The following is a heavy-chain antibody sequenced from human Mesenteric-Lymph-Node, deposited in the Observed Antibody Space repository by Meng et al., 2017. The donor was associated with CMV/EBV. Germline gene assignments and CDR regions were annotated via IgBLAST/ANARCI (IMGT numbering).Heavy chain of an antibody. CDR2: TRYDGYNK. J-gene: IGHJ6*02. Sequence: GESLKISCAASGFTFSSYGMHWVRQYPGKGLEWVAFTRYDGYNKYYRDSVQRRVTISRDNSRNTMDLQMSSLRAEDTAVYYCAKDYTTYYDFWSGYSNYAMDVWGQGTTVTVSS. CDR1: GFTFSSYG. CDR3: AKDYTTYYDFWSGYSNYAMDV. V-gene: IGHV3-30*02. D-gene: IGHD3-3*01.